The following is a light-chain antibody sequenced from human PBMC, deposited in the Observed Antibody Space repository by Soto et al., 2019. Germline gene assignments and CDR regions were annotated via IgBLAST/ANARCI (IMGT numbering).Light chain of an antibody. J-gene: IGKJ1*01. CDR2: LPS. Sequence: DILFTHSPGTVGLSSVEIATLSGSSSQTCSNNYLAWCPQKPGQAPRRLIYLPSNMATGIPDRFSGSGSGTDYTLNIRRLEPENFAVYYCKKYGSSPGTFGQGTKVDNK. CDR3: KKYGSSPGT. V-gene: IGKV3-20*01. CDR1: QTCSNNY.